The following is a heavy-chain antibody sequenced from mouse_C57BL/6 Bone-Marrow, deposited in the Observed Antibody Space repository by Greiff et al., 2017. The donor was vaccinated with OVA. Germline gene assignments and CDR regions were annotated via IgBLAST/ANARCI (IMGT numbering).Heavy chain of an antibody. Sequence: VQLQQSGAELVRPGASVTLSCKASGYTFTDYEMHWVKQTPVHGLEWIGAIDPETGGTAYNQKFKGKAILTADKSSSTAYMELRNLTSEDSAVYYCTRGYSNSYAMDYWGQGTSVTVS. CDR2: IDPETGGT. CDR1: GYTFTDYE. J-gene: IGHJ4*01. CDR3: TRGYSNSYAMDY. V-gene: IGHV1-15*01. D-gene: IGHD2-5*01.